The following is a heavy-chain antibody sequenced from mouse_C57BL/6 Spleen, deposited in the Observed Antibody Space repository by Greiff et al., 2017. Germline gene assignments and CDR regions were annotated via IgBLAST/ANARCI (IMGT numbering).Heavy chain of an antibody. J-gene: IGHJ3*01. V-gene: IGHV1-54*01. D-gene: IGHD2-5*01. CDR3: ARGAYYSNYAGFAY. CDR1: GYAFTNYL. Sequence: VQGVESGAELVRPGTSVKVSCKASGYAFTNYLIEWVKQRPGQGLAWIGVINPGSGGTNYNEKFKGKATLTADKSSSTAYMQLSSLTSEDSAVYFCARGAYYSNYAGFAYWGQGTLVTVSA. CDR2: INPGSGGT.